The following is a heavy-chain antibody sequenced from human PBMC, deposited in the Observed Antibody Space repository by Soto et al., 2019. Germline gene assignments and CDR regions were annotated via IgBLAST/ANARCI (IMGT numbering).Heavy chain of an antibody. J-gene: IGHJ4*02. V-gene: IGHV3-30*18. Sequence: QVQLVESGGGVVQPGRSLRLSCAGSGFTFSAYGMDWVRQAPGKGLEWVAVISYDGSNQYYADSVKGRFTISRDNSKNTLYLQMNSLRAEDTAVYYCAKDRMGAGVRGYFDYWGQGTLVTGSS. CDR1: GFTFSAYG. CDR2: ISYDGSNQ. D-gene: IGHD3-10*01. CDR3: AKDRMGAGVRGYFDY.